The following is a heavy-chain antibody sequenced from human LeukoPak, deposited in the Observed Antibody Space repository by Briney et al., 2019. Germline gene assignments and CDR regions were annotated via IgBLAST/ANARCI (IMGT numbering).Heavy chain of an antibody. V-gene: IGHV5-51*01. CDR1: GYTFTSYW. Sequence: GESLKISCQGSGYTFTSYWIAWVRQMPGKGLEWMGMIYPGDSDTRYSPSFQGQVTISADKSISTAYLQWSSLKASDTAMYYCARHGSSSWPVDYWGQGTLVTVSS. D-gene: IGHD6-13*01. J-gene: IGHJ4*02. CDR3: ARHGSSSWPVDY. CDR2: IYPGDSDT.